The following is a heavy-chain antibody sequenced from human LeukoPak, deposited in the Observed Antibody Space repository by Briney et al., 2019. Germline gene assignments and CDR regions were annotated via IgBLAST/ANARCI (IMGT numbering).Heavy chain of an antibody. CDR3: ARGRGSSSWYYYYYMDV. CDR2: INHSGST. V-gene: IGHV4-34*01. Sequence: PSETLSLTCAVYGGSFSGYYWSWIRQPPGKGLEWIGEINHSGSTNYNPSLKSRVTISVDTSKNQFSLKLSSVTAADTAVYYCARGRGSSSWYYYYYMDVWGKGTTVTVSS. CDR1: GGSFSGYY. D-gene: IGHD6-6*01. J-gene: IGHJ6*03.